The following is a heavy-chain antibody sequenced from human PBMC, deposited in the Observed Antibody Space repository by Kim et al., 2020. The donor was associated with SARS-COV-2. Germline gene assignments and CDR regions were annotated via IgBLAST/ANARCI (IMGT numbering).Heavy chain of an antibody. D-gene: IGHD6-13*01. CDR3: ARMGRVYSSSWYFDL. J-gene: IGHJ2*01. Sequence: PSLKLRGTMSGDMSTNQFSLKLSSVTAADTAVYYCARMGRVYSSSWYFDLWGRGTLVTVSS. V-gene: IGHV4-4*07.